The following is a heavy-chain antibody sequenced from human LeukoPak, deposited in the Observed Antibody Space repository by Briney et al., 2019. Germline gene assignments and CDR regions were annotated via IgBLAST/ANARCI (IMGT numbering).Heavy chain of an antibody. D-gene: IGHD1-14*01. CDR3: STGSGHAFDI. J-gene: IGHJ3*02. CDR2: INSDGSST. Sequence: GSLRLSCAASGFTFSSYWMHWVRQVPGKGLVWVSRINSDGSSTSYADSVKGRFTISRDNAKNTLYVQMNSLRAEDTAVYYCSTGSGHAFDIWGPGTMVTVSS. V-gene: IGHV3-74*01. CDR1: GFTFSSYW.